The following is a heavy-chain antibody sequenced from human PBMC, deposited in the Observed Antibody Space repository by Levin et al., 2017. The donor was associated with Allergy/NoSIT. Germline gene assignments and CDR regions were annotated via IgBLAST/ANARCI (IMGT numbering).Heavy chain of an antibody. CDR2: IYVTGST. CDR1: GDSISRGFYY. Sequence: SQTLSLTCSVSGDSISRGFYYWSWIRQPAGEGLEWIGRIYVTGSTTYSPSLKSRVTISLDRSKDQVSLKNNSVTAADTAVYYCARDLEGFSGYKPYCYTDVWGKGTTVTVSS. J-gene: IGHJ6*03. CDR3: ARDLEGFSGYKPYCYTDV. V-gene: IGHV4-61*02. D-gene: IGHD5-12*01.